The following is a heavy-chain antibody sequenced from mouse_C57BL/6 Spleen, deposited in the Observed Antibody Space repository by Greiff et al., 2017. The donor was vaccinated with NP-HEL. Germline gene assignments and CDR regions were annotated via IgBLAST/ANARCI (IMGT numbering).Heavy chain of an antibody. Sequence: VQLKESGPELVKPGASVTMSCKASGYTFTDYNMHWVKQSHGKSLEWIGYINPNNGGTSYNQKFKGKATLTVNKSSSTAYMELRSLTSEDSAVYYCARSLYDYDGDYVDYWGQGTTLTVSS. J-gene: IGHJ2*01. CDR2: INPNNGGT. V-gene: IGHV1-22*01. D-gene: IGHD2-4*01. CDR1: GYTFTDYN. CDR3: ARSLYDYDGDYVDY.